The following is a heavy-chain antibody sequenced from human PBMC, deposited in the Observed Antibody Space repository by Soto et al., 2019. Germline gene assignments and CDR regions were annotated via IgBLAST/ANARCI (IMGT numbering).Heavy chain of an antibody. D-gene: IGHD3-10*01. Sequence: QVQLVESGGGVVQPGRSLRHSCAASGFTFSSYAMHWVRQAPGNGLEWVAVIWYDGSNKNYADSVKGRFTISRDNSKNTLYLQMNSLRTEDTAVYYCAKARHGSGTYSYFDYWGQGILVTVSS. V-gene: IGHV3-30*18. J-gene: IGHJ4*02. CDR1: GFTFSSYA. CDR2: IWYDGSNK. CDR3: AKARHGSGTYSYFDY.